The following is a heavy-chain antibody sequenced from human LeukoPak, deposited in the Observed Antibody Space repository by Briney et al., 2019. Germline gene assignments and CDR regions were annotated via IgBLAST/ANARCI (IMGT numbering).Heavy chain of an antibody. CDR1: GGSFSGYY. Sequence: SETLSLTCAVYGGSFSGYYWSWIRQPPGKGLEWIGGINHSGSTNYNPSLKSRVTISVDTSKNQFSLKLSSVTAADTAVYYCARGVCSSTSCYNHRPHYYYYYGMDVWGQGTTVTVSS. CDR3: ARGVCSSTSCYNHRPHYYYYYGMDV. D-gene: IGHD2-2*02. CDR2: INHSGST. J-gene: IGHJ6*02. V-gene: IGHV4-34*01.